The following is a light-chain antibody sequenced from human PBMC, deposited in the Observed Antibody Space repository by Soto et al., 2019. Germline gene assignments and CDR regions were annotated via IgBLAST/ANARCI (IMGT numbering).Light chain of an antibody. CDR2: RVN. Sequence: QSVLSQPASVSGSPGQSITISCTGTSSDVGAYDLVSWYRHPPGEAPKLILNRVNKRPSRLSNRFSGSKSGNTASLTISGLQPEDEADYFCSSYSSSSTFYVFGAGAKVTVL. V-gene: IGLV2-14*02. CDR3: SSYSSSSTFYV. J-gene: IGLJ1*01. CDR1: SSDVGAYDL.